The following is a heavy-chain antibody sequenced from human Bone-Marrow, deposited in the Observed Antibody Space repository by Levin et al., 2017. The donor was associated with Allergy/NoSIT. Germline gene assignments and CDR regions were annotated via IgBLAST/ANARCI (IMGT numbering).Heavy chain of an antibody. Sequence: ASVKVSCKASGYTFTGYYMHWVRQAPGQGLEWMGRINPNSGGTNYAQKFQGRVTMTRDTSISTAYMELSRLRSDDTAVYYCARRGSGITGTTNFDYWGQGTLVTVSS. CDR3: ARRGSGITGTTNFDY. V-gene: IGHV1-2*06. D-gene: IGHD1-20*01. J-gene: IGHJ4*02. CDR1: GYTFTGYY. CDR2: INPNSGGT.